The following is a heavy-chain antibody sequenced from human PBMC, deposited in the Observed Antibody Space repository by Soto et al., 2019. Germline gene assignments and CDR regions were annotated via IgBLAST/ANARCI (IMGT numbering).Heavy chain of an antibody. V-gene: IGHV4-61*01. J-gene: IGHJ4*02. CDR2: IYYSGST. CDR3: ARSGSGSGWL. CDR1: GGSVSSGRFY. D-gene: IGHD6-19*01. Sequence: SETLSLTCTVSGGSVSSGRFYWSWIRQPPGKGLEWIGYIYYSGSTKYNPSLRSRVTISVDTSKNQFSLKLTSVTAADTAVYYCARSGSGSGWLGGQGTLVTVS.